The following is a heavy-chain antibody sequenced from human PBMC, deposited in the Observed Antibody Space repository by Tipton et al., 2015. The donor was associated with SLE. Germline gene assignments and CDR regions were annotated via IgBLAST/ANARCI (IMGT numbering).Heavy chain of an antibody. D-gene: IGHD3-10*01. CDR2: INHRGST. Sequence: TLSLTCAVYGGSFSGYYWSWIRQPPGKGLEWIGEINHRGSTNYNPSLKSRVTISVDTSKNQFSLKLSSVTAADTAVYYCARDRLVRGVHFDYWGQGTLVTVSS. J-gene: IGHJ4*02. V-gene: IGHV4-34*01. CDR3: ARDRLVRGVHFDY. CDR1: GGSFSGYY.